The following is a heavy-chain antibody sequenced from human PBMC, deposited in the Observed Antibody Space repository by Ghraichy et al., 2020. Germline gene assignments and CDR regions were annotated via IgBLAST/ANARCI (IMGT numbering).Heavy chain of an antibody. CDR1: GFTFSSYG. V-gene: IGHV3-30*18. J-gene: IGHJ4*02. Sequence: GGSLRLSCATSGFTFSSYGMHWVRQAPGKGLEWVAVISYDGSNKYYADSVKGRFTISRDNSKNTLYLQMNSLRAEDTAVYYCAKFGGYCSGGSCSEFDYWGQGTLVTVSS. CDR2: ISYDGSNK. CDR3: AKFGGYCSGGSCSEFDY. D-gene: IGHD2-15*01.